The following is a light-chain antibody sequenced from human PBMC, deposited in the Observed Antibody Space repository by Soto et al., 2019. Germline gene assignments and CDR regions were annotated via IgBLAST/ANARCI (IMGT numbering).Light chain of an antibody. J-gene: IGLJ1*01. CDR2: EVS. CDR1: SSDVGGYNF. V-gene: IGLV2-14*03. CDR3: SSYTTSTTVV. Sequence: QSALTHPASVFGSPGQSITFSCTGTSSDVGGYNFVSWYQQHPGKAPKLMIYEVSSRPSGVSNRFSGSKSGNTASLTISGLQPEDEADYYCSSYTTSTTVVFGTGTKVTVL.